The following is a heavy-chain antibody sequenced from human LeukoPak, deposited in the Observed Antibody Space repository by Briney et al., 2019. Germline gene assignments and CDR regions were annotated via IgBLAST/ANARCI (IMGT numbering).Heavy chain of an antibody. V-gene: IGHV3-48*03. J-gene: IGHJ4*02. CDR2: ISSSGSTI. D-gene: IGHD1-14*01. Sequence: GGSLRLSCAASGFTFSSYEMNWVRQAPGKGLECVSYISSSGSTIYYADFVKGRFTISRDNAKNSLYLQMNSLRAEDTAVYYCARDEPGWGYWGQGTLVTVSS. CDR3: ARDEPGWGY. CDR1: GFTFSSYE.